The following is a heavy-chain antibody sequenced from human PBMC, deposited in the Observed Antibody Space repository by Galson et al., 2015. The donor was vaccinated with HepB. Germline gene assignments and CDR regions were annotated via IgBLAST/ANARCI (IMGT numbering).Heavy chain of an antibody. CDR1: GFTFSDYY. CDR3: ARVEVSFGGPNYFDY. V-gene: IGHV3-11*06. J-gene: IGHJ4*02. CDR2: ISSSGSYT. D-gene: IGHD3-16*01. Sequence: SLRLSCAASGFTFSDYYMSWIRQAPGKGLEWVSYISSSGSYTNYADSVKGRFTISRDNAKNSLYLQMNSLRAEDTAVYYCARVEVSFGGPNYFDYWGQGTLVTVSS.